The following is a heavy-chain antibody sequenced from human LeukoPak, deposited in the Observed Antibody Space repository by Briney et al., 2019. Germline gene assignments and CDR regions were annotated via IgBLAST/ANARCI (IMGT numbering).Heavy chain of an antibody. CDR2: IIPILGIA. CDR3: ASPLYSSGCDY. D-gene: IGHD3-22*01. CDR1: GGTFSSYT. J-gene: IGHJ4*02. V-gene: IGHV1-69*02. Sequence: ASVTVSCKASGGTFSSYTISWVRQAPGQGLEWMGRIIPILGIANYAQKFQGRVTITADKSTSTAYMELSSLRSEDTAVYYCASPLYSSGCDYWGQGTLVAVSS.